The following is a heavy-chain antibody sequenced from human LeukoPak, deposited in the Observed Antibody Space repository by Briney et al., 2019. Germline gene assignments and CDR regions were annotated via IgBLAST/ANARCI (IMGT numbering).Heavy chain of an antibody. V-gene: IGHV1-2*02. CDR3: ARARVPIAVAGLYYFDY. CDR2: IKPDSGSS. D-gene: IGHD6-19*01. CDR1: GYTFISYG. J-gene: IGHJ4*02. Sequence: ASVKVSCKASGYTFISYGISWVRQAPGQGPEWMGWIKPDSGSSHYAQKFQGRVTMTRDTSSNSAYMDLTRLKSDDTAVYYCARARVPIAVAGLYYFDYWGQGALVTVSS.